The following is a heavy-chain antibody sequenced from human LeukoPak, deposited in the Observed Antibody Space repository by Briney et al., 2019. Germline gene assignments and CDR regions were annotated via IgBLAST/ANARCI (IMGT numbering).Heavy chain of an antibody. Sequence: GGSLRLSCAASGFTFSSYTMNWVRQSPGKGLEWVSSISSNTYYIYYADSVRGRFTISRDNAMNSLYLQMNSLRAEDTAVYYCAREAGDPGYDVKGSLDFWGQGTLVTVSS. CDR2: ISSNTYYI. D-gene: IGHD5-12*01. J-gene: IGHJ4*02. V-gene: IGHV3-21*01. CDR1: GFTFSSYT. CDR3: AREAGDPGYDVKGSLDF.